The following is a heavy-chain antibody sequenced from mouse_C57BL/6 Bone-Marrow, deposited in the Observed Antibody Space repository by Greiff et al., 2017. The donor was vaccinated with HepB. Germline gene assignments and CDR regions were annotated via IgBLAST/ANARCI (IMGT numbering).Heavy chain of an antibody. CDR2: INPNNGGT. CDR3: AITVTTVGDDYAMDY. D-gene: IGHD1-1*01. CDR1: GYTFTDYN. Sequence: VQLQQSGPELVKPGASVKIPCKASGYTFTDYNMDWVKQSHGKSLEWIGDINPNNGGTIYNQKFKGKATLTVDESSSTAYMELRSLTSEDTAVYYCAITVTTVGDDYAMDYWGQGPSVTVSS. J-gene: IGHJ4*01. V-gene: IGHV1-18*01.